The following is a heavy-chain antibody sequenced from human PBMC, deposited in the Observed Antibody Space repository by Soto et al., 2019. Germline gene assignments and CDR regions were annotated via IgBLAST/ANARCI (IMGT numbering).Heavy chain of an antibody. CDR2: INAGNGNT. CDR1: GYTFTSYA. V-gene: IGHV1-3*01. CDR3: AREYSSSGRTNYGMDV. Sequence: ASVKVSCKASGYTFTSYAMHWGRQAPGQRLEWMGWINAGNGNTKYSQKFQGRVTITRDTSASTAYMELSSLRSEDTAVYYCAREYSSSGRTNYGMDVWGQGTTVTVSS. D-gene: IGHD6-6*01. J-gene: IGHJ6*02.